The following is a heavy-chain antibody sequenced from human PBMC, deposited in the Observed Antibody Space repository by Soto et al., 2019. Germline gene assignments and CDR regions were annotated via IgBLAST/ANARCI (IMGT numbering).Heavy chain of an antibody. D-gene: IGHD6-19*01. CDR1: GYTFTSYG. V-gene: IGHV1-18*01. CDR2: ISAYNGNT. CDR3: ARDLAGGLVDY. Sequence: QVQLVQSGAEVKKPGASVKVSCKASGYTFTSYGISWVRQAPGQGLEWMGWISAYNGNTNYAQKLQGRVTMTTDTATTSAYMELRSASSDDTAVYYCARDLAGGLVDYWGQVTQVTGYS. J-gene: IGHJ4*02.